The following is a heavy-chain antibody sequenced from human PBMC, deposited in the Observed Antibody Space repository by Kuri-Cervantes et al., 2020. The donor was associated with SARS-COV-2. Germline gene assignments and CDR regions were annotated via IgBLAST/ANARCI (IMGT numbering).Heavy chain of an antibody. CDR3: VRKPAAGFDF. CDR2: IKYDESEK. V-gene: IGHV3-7*03. D-gene: IGHD1-14*01. Sequence: GGSLRLSCSVSGFTFADYWMAWVRQAPGGGLETVANIKYDESEKHRLDSVKGRFIISGDNAENSLFLQMNSLRVEDTAMYYCVRKPAAGFDFWGLGTLVTVSS. J-gene: IGHJ4*02. CDR1: GFTFADYW.